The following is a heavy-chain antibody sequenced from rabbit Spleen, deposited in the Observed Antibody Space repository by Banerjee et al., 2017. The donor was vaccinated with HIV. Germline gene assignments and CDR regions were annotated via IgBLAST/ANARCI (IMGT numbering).Heavy chain of an antibody. J-gene: IGHJ6*01. CDR3: ARDTSSSFSSYGMDL. D-gene: IGHD1-1*01. CDR2: IDARSSGST. Sequence: QEQLKESGGDLVKPGASLTLTCTASGFSFSSSYWICWVRQATGKGLEWIACIDARSSGSTYYASWAKGRFSISKTSSTTVTLQMTRLTAADTATYFCARDTSSSFSSYGMDLWAQAPSSPS. CDR1: GFSFSSSYW. V-gene: IGHV1S45*01.